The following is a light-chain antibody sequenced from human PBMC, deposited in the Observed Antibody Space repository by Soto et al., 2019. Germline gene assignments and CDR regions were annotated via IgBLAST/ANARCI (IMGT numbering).Light chain of an antibody. CDR1: SSDVDSYNY. V-gene: IGLV2-14*03. J-gene: IGLJ1*01. CDR2: DVS. Sequence: QSALTQPASVSGSPGQSITISCTGTSSDVDSYNYVSWYQHHPGKAPKLIIYDVSNRPSGVSIRFSGSKSDNTASLTISGLQPEDEADYHCSSYTTSNTRQIVFGTGTKVTVL. CDR3: SSYTTSNTRQIV.